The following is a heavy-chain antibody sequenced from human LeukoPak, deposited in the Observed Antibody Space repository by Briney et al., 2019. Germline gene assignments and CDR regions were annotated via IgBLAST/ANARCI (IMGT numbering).Heavy chain of an antibody. CDR1: ADSVSDNIAT. CDR3: AKSGGYLEYLQH. D-gene: IGHD1-26*01. V-gene: IGHV6-1*01. CDR2: TYYRSRWHN. Sequence: SQNLSLTCAISADSVSDNIATWNWIRQSPSRGLESLGRTYYRSRWHNVYAESVKSRITINPDTSKNQFSLLLNSVTPEDTAVYYCAKSGGYLEYLQHWGQGTPVTVSS. J-gene: IGHJ1*01.